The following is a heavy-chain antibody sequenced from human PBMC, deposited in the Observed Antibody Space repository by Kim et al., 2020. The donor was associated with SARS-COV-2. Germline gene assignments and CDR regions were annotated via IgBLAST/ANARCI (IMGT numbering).Heavy chain of an antibody. V-gene: IGHV1-2*06. CDR3: ARDLPRYSSSSRRDWFDP. CDR2: INPNSGGT. CDR1: GYTFTGYY. Sequence: ASVKVSCKASGYTFTGYYMHWVRQAPGQGLEWMGRINPNSGGTNYAQKFQGRVTMTRDTSISTAYMELSRLRSDDTAVYYCARDLPRYSSSSRRDWFDPWGQGTLVTVSS. D-gene: IGHD6-6*01. J-gene: IGHJ5*02.